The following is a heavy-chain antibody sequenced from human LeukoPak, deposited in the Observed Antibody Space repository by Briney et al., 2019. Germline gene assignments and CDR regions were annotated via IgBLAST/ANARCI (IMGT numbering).Heavy chain of an antibody. CDR3: ARGKGYYYDTPFGY. V-gene: IGHV4-59*08. Sequence: SETLSLTCTVSGGSISSYYWSWIRQPPGKGLEWIGYIYYSGSTNYNTSLQSRVTISVDTSKNQFSLKLSSVTAADTAVYCCARGKGYYYDTPFGYWGQGTLVTVPS. J-gene: IGHJ4*02. CDR2: IYYSGST. D-gene: IGHD3-22*01. CDR1: GGSISSYY.